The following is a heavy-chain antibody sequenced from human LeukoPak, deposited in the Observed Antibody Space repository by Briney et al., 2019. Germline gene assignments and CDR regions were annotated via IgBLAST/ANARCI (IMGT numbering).Heavy chain of an antibody. CDR3: ARHDGGGHSCFDY. V-gene: IGHV4-59*01. D-gene: IGHD1-1*01. CDR1: SGSISSYY. CDR2: IYYSGST. J-gene: IGHJ4*02. Sequence: SGTLSLTCTVSSGSISSYYWSWIRQPPGKGLEWIGYIYYSGSTNYNPSLKSRVTISVDTSKNQFSLKLSSVTAADTAMYYCARHDGGGHSCFDYWGQGTLLTVSS.